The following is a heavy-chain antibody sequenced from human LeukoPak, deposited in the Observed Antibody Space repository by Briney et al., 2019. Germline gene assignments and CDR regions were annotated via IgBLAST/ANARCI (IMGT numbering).Heavy chain of an antibody. CDR3: ARVGLMVRGVMPFYF. Sequence: SETLSLSCAAYGGSFSGYNWSWIRQPPGKGLEWIGEINHSGSTNYNPSLKSRVTISVDTSKNQFSLKLSSVTAADTAVYYCARVGLMVRGVMPFYFWGQGTLVTVSS. CDR2: INHSGST. J-gene: IGHJ4*02. V-gene: IGHV4-34*01. D-gene: IGHD3-10*01. CDR1: GGSFSGYN.